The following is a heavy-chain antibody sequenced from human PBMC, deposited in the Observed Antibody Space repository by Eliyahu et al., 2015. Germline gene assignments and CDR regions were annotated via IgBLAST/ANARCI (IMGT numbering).Heavy chain of an antibody. V-gene: IGHV3-33*08. CDR3: ARDPDDYLKDYFDF. CDR1: GFXFRNYG. J-gene: IGHJ4*02. D-gene: IGHD4/OR15-4a*01. Sequence: QVQLVESGGGVVQPGGSLRLSCAASGFXFRNYGMHWVRQAPGKGLEWVAGLWYDGSSTYYADSVEGRFTISRDNSKNTLHLQMTFLRVEDTAVYFCARDPDDYLKDYFDFWGQGTLVTVSS. CDR2: LWYDGSST.